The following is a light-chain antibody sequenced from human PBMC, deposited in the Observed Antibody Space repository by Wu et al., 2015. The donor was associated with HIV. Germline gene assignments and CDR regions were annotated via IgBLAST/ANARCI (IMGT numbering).Light chain of an antibody. CDR1: QNIDNY. CDR2: DVS. Sequence: IVLTQSLATLSFSPGERATLSCRASQNIDNYLAWHQQKPGQAPRLLIYDVSNRAKGIPARFTGSGSGTDFTLTITSLEPEDFAIYYCQQRRDWPLTFGQGTRLEIK. V-gene: IGKV3-11*01. CDR3: QQRRDWPLT. J-gene: IGKJ5*01.